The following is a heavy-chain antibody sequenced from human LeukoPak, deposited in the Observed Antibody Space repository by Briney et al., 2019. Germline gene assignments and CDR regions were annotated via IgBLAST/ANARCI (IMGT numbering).Heavy chain of an antibody. Sequence: PSETLSLTCAVYGGSFSGYYWSWIRQPPGKGLEWIGEINHSGSTNYNPSLKSRVTISVETSKNQFSLKLSSVTAADTAVYYCARAWEAYCGGDCYSGLWDYWGQGTLVTVSS. CDR3: ARAWEAYCGGDCYSGLWDY. D-gene: IGHD2-21*02. J-gene: IGHJ4*02. V-gene: IGHV4-34*01. CDR1: GGSFSGYY. CDR2: INHSGST.